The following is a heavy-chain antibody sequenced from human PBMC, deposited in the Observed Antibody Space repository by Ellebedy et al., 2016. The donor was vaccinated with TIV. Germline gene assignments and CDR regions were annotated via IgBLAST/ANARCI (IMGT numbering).Heavy chain of an antibody. V-gene: IGHV3-7*03. CDR3: AISPNQYFFDY. CDR2: INPDGSAE. D-gene: IGHD3-9*01. Sequence: GESLKISCAASGFTFSSYWMSWVRQAPGKGLEWVAHINPDGSAEYYVDSVKGRFTISRDNAKRSLFLQMNSLRVDDTAVYYCAISPNQYFFDYWGQGTLVTVSS. CDR1: GFTFSSYW. J-gene: IGHJ4*02.